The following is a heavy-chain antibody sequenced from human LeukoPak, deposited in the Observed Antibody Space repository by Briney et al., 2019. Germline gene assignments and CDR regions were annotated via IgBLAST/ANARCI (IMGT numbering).Heavy chain of an antibody. CDR2: ISSSSSYI. Sequence: GGSLRLSCAASGFTFSSYSMNWVRQAPGKGLEWVSSISSSSSYIFYADSVEGRFTISRDNAKNSLYLQMNSLGAEDTAVYYCARDYYDSSGYYHGDYWGQGTLVTVSS. J-gene: IGHJ4*02. V-gene: IGHV3-21*01. CDR3: ARDYYDSSGYYHGDY. D-gene: IGHD3-22*01. CDR1: GFTFSSYS.